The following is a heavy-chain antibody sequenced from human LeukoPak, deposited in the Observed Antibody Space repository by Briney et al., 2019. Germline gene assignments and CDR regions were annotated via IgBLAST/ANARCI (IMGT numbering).Heavy chain of an antibody. V-gene: IGHV3-33*01. D-gene: IGHD3-10*01. J-gene: IGHJ4*02. Sequence: GGSLRLSCVASGFIFSSYGMHWVRQAPGKGLEWVAVIWYNGRNEYYADSVKGRFAISRDDSQNTLHLQMNSLRAEDTAVYYCARGYYYGSGSHYNPLLRGDYWGQGTLVTVSS. CDR3: ARGYYYGSGSHYNPLLRGDY. CDR1: GFIFSSYG. CDR2: IWYNGRNE.